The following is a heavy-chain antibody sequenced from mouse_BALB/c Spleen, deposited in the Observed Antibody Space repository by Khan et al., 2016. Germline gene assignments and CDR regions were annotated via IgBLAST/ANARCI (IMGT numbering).Heavy chain of an antibody. J-gene: IGHJ3*01. D-gene: IGHD2-1*01. CDR3: ASSRGDYGNHAWFAY. Sequence: VQLQQSGAELVKPGASVKLSCTASGFNIKDTYMHWVKQRPEQGLEWIGRIDPANGNTKYDPKFQGKATITAATSSNTAYLQLSSLTSEDTAVYYCASSRGDYGNHAWFAYWGQGTLVTVSA. CDR1: GFNIKDTY. V-gene: IGHV14-3*02. CDR2: IDPANGNT.